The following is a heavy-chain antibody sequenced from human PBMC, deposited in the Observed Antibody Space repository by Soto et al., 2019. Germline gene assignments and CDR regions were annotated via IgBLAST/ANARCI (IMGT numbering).Heavy chain of an antibody. CDR2: ISYDGSNK. CDR1: GFTFSSYG. D-gene: IGHD5-18*01. V-gene: IGHV3-30*18. Sequence: QVQLVESGGGVVQPGRSLRLSCAASGFTFSSYGMHWVRQAPGKGLEWVAVISYDGSNKYYADSVKGRFTISRDNSKNTLYLQMNSLRAEDTAVYYCAKDLWPGELWFCFDYWGQGTLVTVSS. CDR3: AKDLWPGELWFCFDY. J-gene: IGHJ4*02.